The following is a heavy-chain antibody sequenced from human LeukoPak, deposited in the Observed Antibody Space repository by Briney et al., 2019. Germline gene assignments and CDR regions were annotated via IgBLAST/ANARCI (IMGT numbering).Heavy chain of an antibody. CDR1: GGSISSSSYY. V-gene: IGHV4-39*01. J-gene: IGHJ4*02. CDR3: ARATYSSGWLLDY. CDR2: IYYSGST. Sequence: SETLSLTCTVSGGSISSSSYYWGWIRQPPGKGLEWIGSIYYSGSTYYNPSLKSRVTISVDTSKNQFSLKLSSVTAADTAVYYCARATYSSGWLLDYWGQGTLVTVSS. D-gene: IGHD6-19*01.